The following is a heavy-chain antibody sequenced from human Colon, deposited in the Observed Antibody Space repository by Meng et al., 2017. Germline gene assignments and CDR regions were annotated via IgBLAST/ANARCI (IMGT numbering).Heavy chain of an antibody. CDR2: ISAGGDRI. CDR3: AKKALVRDSTDYDHTFES. J-gene: IGHJ4*02. V-gene: IGHV3-23*01. CDR1: GFPFSTYA. Sequence: GESLKISCAASGFPFSTYAVSWVRQAPGKGLEWVSSISAGGDRIYYADSVKGRFTISRDNSQNTLHLQMHSLRAEDTAVYYCAKKALVRDSTDYDHTFESWGQGTLVTVSS. D-gene: IGHD3-22*01.